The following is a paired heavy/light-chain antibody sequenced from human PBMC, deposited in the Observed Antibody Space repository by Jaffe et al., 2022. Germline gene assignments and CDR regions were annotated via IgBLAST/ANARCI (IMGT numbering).Light chain of an antibody. J-gene: IGLJ3*02. CDR1: NSNIGRNY. CDR2: KND. CDR3: ATYDDSLYGAV. Sequence: QSVLTQPPSASGTPGQRVALSCSGRNSNIGRNYVCWYQQLPGAAPKLLIYKNDQRPSGVPDRFSGSRSGTSASLAISGLRSDDEAYYYCATYDDSLYGAVFGGGTKLTVL. V-gene: IGLV1-47*01.
Heavy chain of an antibody. CDR1: GYTFTSHY. Sequence: QVQLVQSGAELKKPGASVTVSCKASGYTFTSHYMHWVRQAPGRGLEWVGVINPSGGTRSYGQQFQGRVTLTRDTSTSTDYMEMSSLTSEDTAVYYCARDGRGSSDFADYYFDYWGQGSLVTVSS. V-gene: IGHV1-46*01. D-gene: IGHD5-12*01. CDR2: INPSGGTR. J-gene: IGHJ4*02. CDR3: ARDGRGSSDFADYYFDY.